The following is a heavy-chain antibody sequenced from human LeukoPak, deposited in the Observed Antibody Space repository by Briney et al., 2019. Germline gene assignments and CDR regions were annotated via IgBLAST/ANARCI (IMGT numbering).Heavy chain of an antibody. V-gene: IGHV4-59*01. CDR1: GGSISTYY. Sequence: PSETLSLTCTVSGGSISTYYWNWIRQPPGKGLEWIGYIPYSGSTNYNPSLKSRVTISVDTSKNQFSLKLTSVTAADTAVYYCARDQAVSGTAFDYWGQGALVTVSS. CDR2: IPYSGST. CDR3: ARDQAVSGTAFDY. D-gene: IGHD6-19*01. J-gene: IGHJ4*02.